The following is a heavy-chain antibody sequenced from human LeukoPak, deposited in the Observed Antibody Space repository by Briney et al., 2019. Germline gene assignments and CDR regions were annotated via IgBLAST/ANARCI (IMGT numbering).Heavy chain of an antibody. CDR1: GGSISSYY. V-gene: IGHV4-4*07. CDR3: ARATPGGYCSSTSCWYPFFDY. D-gene: IGHD2-2*03. CDR2: IYTSGST. Sequence: SETLSLTCTVSGGSISSYYWSWIRQPAGKGLEWIGRIYTSGSTNYNPSLKSRVTMSVDTSKNQFSLKLSSVTAADTAVYYCARATPGGYCSSTSCWYPFFDYWGQGTLVTVSS. J-gene: IGHJ4*02.